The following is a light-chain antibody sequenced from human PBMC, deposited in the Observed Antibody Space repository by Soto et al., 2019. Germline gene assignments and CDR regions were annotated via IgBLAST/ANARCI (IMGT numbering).Light chain of an antibody. Sequence: EIVLTQSPATLSLSPGERATLSCRASQSVSSYLAWYQQKPGQGPRLLVYRASTRTLGIPARFSGSESGTEFTLTISSLQSEDFAVYYCQQYNNWPRTFGQGTRLEIK. J-gene: IGKJ5*01. CDR3: QQYNNWPRT. CDR1: QSVSSY. V-gene: IGKV3-15*01. CDR2: RAS.